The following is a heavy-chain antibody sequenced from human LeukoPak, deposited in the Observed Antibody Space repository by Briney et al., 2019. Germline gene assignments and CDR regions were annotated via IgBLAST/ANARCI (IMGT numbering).Heavy chain of an antibody. CDR3: ASFADYDILTGYAKPDFDY. J-gene: IGHJ4*02. Sequence: SETLSLTCAVYGGSFSGYYWSWIRQPPGKGLEWIGEINHSGSTNYNPSLKSRVTISVDTSKNQFSLKLSSVTAADTAVYYCASFADYDILTGYAKPDFDYWGQGTLVTVSS. V-gene: IGHV4-34*01. D-gene: IGHD3-9*01. CDR2: INHSGST. CDR1: GGSFSGYY.